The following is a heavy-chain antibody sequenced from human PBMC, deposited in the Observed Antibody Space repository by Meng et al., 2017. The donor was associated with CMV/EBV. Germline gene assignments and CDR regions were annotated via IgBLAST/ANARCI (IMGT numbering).Heavy chain of an antibody. J-gene: IGHJ3*02. V-gene: IGHV1-2*02. CDR1: GYTFTGYY. Sequence: ASAKVSCKASGYTFTGYYMHRVRQAPVQGLAWMGWINPNSGGTNYAQKFQGRVTMTRDTSISTAYMELSRLRSDDTAVYYCAGEDYYGSGDDAFDIWGQGTMVTVSS. CDR3: AGEDYYGSGDDAFDI. CDR2: INPNSGGT. D-gene: IGHD3-10*01.